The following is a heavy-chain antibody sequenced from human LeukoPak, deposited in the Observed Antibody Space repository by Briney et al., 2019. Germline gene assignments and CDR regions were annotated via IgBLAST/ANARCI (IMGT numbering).Heavy chain of an antibody. CDR1: GFTFNNYW. V-gene: IGHV3-21*01. Sequence: PGGSLRLSCAASGFTFNNYWMIWVRQAPGKGLEWVSSISSSSSYIYYADSVKGRFTISRDNAKNSLYLQMNSLRAEDTAVYYCARRGYSSGWYVAEVFYYYYYGMDVWGQGTTVTVSS. CDR3: ARRGYSSGWYVAEVFYYYYYGMDV. D-gene: IGHD6-19*01. J-gene: IGHJ6*02. CDR2: ISSSSSYI.